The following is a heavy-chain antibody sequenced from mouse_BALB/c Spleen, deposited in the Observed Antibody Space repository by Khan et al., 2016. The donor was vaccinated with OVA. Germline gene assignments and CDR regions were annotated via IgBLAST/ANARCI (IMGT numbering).Heavy chain of an antibody. Sequence: VQLKQSGAELMKPGASVKISCKATGYTFSSYWIEWVKQRPGHGLEWIGEILPGSNSTNYNERFKGKATITADTSSNTAYMQLSSLTSEDSAIYYCARGNYYGSTAWFGYWGQGTLVTVSA. CDR3: ARGNYYGSTAWFGY. D-gene: IGHD1-1*01. CDR1: GYTFSSYW. V-gene: IGHV1-9*01. J-gene: IGHJ3*01. CDR2: ILPGSNST.